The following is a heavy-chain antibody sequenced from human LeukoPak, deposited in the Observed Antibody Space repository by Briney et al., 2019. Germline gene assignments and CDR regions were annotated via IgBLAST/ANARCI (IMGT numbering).Heavy chain of an antibody. D-gene: IGHD3-10*01. CDR2: ISYDGSNK. V-gene: IGHV3-30-3*01. CDR3: ARDRYYYGSGSYYRVYYYYGMDV. Sequence: GGSLRRSCAASGFTFSSYAMHWVRQAPGKGLEWVAVISYDGSNKYYADSVKGRFTISRDNSKNTLYLQMNSLRAGDTAVYYCARDRYYYGSGSYYRVYYYYGMDVWGQGTTVTVSS. J-gene: IGHJ6*02. CDR1: GFTFSSYA.